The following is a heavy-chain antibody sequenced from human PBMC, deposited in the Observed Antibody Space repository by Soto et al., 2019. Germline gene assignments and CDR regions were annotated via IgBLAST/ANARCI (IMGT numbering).Heavy chain of an antibody. Sequence: PSETLSLTCTVSGGSISSYYWSWIRQPPGKGLEWIGYIYYSGSTNYNPSLKSRVTISVDTSKNQFSLKLSSVTAADTAVYYCARGRIQLWKSLDYWGQGTLVTVSS. J-gene: IGHJ4*02. CDR2: IYYSGST. V-gene: IGHV4-59*01. D-gene: IGHD5-18*01. CDR1: GGSISSYY. CDR3: ARGRIQLWKSLDY.